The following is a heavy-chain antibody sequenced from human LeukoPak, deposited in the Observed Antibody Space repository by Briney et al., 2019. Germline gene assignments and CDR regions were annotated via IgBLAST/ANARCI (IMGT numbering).Heavy chain of an antibody. CDR2: IYHSGST. V-gene: IGHV4-31*03. CDR3: ARDPSSSGGFDY. CDR1: GGSISSGGYY. D-gene: IGHD6-6*01. Sequence: SETLSITCTVSGGSISSGGYYWSWIRQHPGKGLEWVGYIYHSGSTYYNPSLKSRVTISVDTSKNQFSLKLSSVTAADTAVYYCARDPSSSGGFDYWGQGTLVTVSS. J-gene: IGHJ4*02.